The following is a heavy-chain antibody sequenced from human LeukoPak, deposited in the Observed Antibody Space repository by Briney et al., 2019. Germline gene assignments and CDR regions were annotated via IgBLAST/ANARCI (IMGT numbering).Heavy chain of an antibody. CDR2: ISAYNGKT. D-gene: IGHD6-13*01. Sequence: ASVRVSRKASVYTFTSYGISSVRQAPGHALEWMGWISAYNGKTNYAQKLQGRVTMTTDTSTSTAYMELRSLRSDDTAVYYCARDLRRYSSSWPDRWGQGTLVTVSS. CDR3: ARDLRRYSSSWPDR. V-gene: IGHV1-18*01. J-gene: IGHJ4*02. CDR1: VYTFTSYG.